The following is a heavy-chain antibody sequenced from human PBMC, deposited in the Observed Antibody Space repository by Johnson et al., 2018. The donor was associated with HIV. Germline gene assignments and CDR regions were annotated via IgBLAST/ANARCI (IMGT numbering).Heavy chain of an antibody. CDR2: ISGSGGRT. J-gene: IGHJ3*02. CDR3: VRGIVVRRGACDI. V-gene: IGHV3-23*04. Sequence: VQLVESGGGLVQPGGSLRLSCAASGFTFSTYGTSWVRQAPGKGLEWVSAISGSGGRTYYGDSVKGRFTISRENAKKSLYLQMNNLRAGDTAVYSCVRGIVVRRGACDIWGQGTTVTVSS. CDR1: GFTFSTYG. D-gene: IGHD3-22*01.